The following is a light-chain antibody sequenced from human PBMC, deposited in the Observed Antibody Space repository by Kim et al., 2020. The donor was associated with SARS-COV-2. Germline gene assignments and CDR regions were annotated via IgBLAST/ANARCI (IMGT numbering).Light chain of an antibody. CDR1: QGISRS. J-gene: IGKJ4*01. CDR3: QQFNTYPLT. Sequence: SVVGDRASITCRASQGISRSLAWYQQKPGKAPKLLIYDASNLQSGVPSSFSGSGSGTYFALTISSLQPEDFATYYCQQFNTYPLTLGGGTKVDIK. V-gene: IGKV1-13*02. CDR2: DAS.